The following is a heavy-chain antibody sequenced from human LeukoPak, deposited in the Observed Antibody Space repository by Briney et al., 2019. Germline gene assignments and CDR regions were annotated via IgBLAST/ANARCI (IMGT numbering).Heavy chain of an antibody. CDR1: GFTVSSNY. CDR2: IYSGGST. D-gene: IGHD5-18*01. CDR3: ARDRGYSYGYTHWFDP. Sequence: GGSLRLSCAASGFTVSSNYMSWVRQAPGKGLEWVSVIYSGGSTYYADSVKGRFTISRDNSKNTLYLQMNGLRAEDTAVYYCARDRGYSYGYTHWFDPWGQGTLVTVSS. V-gene: IGHV3-66*01. J-gene: IGHJ5*02.